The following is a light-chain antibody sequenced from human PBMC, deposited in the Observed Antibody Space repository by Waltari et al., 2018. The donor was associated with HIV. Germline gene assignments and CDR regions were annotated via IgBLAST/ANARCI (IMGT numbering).Light chain of an antibody. CDR2: RNS. J-gene: IGLJ3*02. CDR3: ATWDDSLSLWV. Sequence: QSVLTQPPSASGTPGQRVTISCSGSNSNFGAHSVYWYHQFPGAAPKLLIYRNSQRPSGVPDRFSGSKSGTSASLAISGLRSDDEANYYCATWDDSLSLWVFGGGTKLTVL. CDR1: NSNFGAHS. V-gene: IGLV1-47*01.